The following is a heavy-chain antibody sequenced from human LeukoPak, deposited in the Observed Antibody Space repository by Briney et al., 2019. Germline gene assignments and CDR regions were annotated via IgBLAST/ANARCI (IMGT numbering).Heavy chain of an antibody. Sequence: SETLSLTCIVSGGSISSSNYYWDWIRQPPGQGLEWIGSMSHSERTYYNPSLKSRLTIFVDTSKNQFSLELRSVTAADTAVYYCARSGVAPTHFDYWGQGTLVTVSS. CDR2: MSHSERT. CDR3: ARSGVAPTHFDY. D-gene: IGHD2-15*01. V-gene: IGHV4-39*01. CDR1: GGSISSSNYY. J-gene: IGHJ4*02.